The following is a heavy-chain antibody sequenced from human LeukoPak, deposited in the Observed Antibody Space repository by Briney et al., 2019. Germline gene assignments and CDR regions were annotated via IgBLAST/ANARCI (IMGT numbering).Heavy chain of an antibody. CDR2: INPSGGST. V-gene: IGHV1-46*01. CDR3: ARVNNPVTTFSTMNNWFDP. D-gene: IGHD4-17*01. CDR1: GYTFTSYY. J-gene: IGHJ5*02. Sequence: ASVKVSCKASGYTFTSYYMHWVRQAPGQGLEWMGIINPSGGSTSYAQKFQGRVTMTRDMSTSTVYMELSSLRSEDTAVYYCARVNNPVTTFSTMNNWFDPWGQGTLVTVSS.